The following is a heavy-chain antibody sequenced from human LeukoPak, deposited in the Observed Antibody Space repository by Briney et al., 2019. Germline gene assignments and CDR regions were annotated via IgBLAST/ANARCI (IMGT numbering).Heavy chain of an antibody. J-gene: IGHJ3*02. CDR2: ISAYNCNT. Sequence: ASVTVSFTCSVYTFTIYGISWARQAPGQGLEWIGWISAYNCNTNSAQKLQGRVTMTTDTSTSTAYMELRSLRSDDTAVYYCARDDPPGIWGQGTMVTVSS. CDR3: ARDDPPGI. V-gene: IGHV1-18*01. CDR1: VYTFTIYG.